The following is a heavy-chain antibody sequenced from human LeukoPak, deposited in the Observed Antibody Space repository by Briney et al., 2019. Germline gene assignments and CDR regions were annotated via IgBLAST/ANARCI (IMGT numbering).Heavy chain of an antibody. CDR1: GFTFSSYG. J-gene: IGHJ6*02. V-gene: IGHV3-21*01. D-gene: IGHD1-26*01. CDR3: ARDQSGNYFYGMDV. Sequence: PGGSLRLSCAASGFTFSSYGMNWVRQAPGKGLEWVSFITSSSSYIHYADSVKGRFTISRDNAKNSLYLQMNSLRAEDTAVYYCARDQSGNYFYGMDVWGQGTTVTVSS. CDR2: ITSSSSYI.